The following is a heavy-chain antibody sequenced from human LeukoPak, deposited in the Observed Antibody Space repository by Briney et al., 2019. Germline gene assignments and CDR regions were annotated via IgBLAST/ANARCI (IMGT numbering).Heavy chain of an antibody. Sequence: GGSLRLSCAASGFTFSSYWMSWVRQAPGKGLEWVANIKQDGSEKYYVDSVKGRFTISRDNAKNSLYLQMNSLGAEDTAVYYCARVRVDYYDSSGYYLGWFDPWGQGTLVTVSS. V-gene: IGHV3-7*01. CDR3: ARVRVDYYDSSGYYLGWFDP. CDR1: GFTFSSYW. J-gene: IGHJ5*02. D-gene: IGHD3-22*01. CDR2: IKQDGSEK.